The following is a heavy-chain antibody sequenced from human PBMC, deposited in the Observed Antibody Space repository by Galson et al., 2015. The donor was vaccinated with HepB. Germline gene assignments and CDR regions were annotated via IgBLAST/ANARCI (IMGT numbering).Heavy chain of an antibody. CDR1: GYTFAKYA. V-gene: IGHV1-3*01. CDR2: INAGTGNT. D-gene: IGHD2-2*01. J-gene: IGHJ4*02. CDR3: ARTASWAFDF. Sequence: SVKLSCKGSGYTFAKYALHWVRQAPGQRLQWMGWINAGTGNTKYSQKFQGRATITRDTSATTVYLDLSSLTSEDTAVYFCARTASWAFDFWGQGTLVTVSS.